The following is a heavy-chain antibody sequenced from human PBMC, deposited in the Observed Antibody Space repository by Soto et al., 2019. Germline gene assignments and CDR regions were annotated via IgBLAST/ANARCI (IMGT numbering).Heavy chain of an antibody. CDR1: GGSFSGYY. CDR2: INHSGST. J-gene: IGHJ4*02. CDR3: ARHKDYGGNSFDY. Sequence: QVQLQQWGAGLLKPSETLSLTCAVYGGSFSGYYWSWIRQPPGKGLEWIGEINHSGSTNYNPSLKSRVTISVDTSKNQFSLKLSSVTAADTAVYYCARHKDYGGNSFDYWGQGTLVTVSS. V-gene: IGHV4-34*01. D-gene: IGHD4-17*01.